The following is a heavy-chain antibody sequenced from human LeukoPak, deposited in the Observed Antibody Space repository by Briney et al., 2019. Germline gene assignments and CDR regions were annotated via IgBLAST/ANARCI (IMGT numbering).Heavy chain of an antibody. J-gene: IGHJ4*02. D-gene: IGHD1-26*01. V-gene: IGHV1-2*04. CDR1: GYTFTDYY. CDR3: ARAHTVLLGAGGY. Sequence: ASVKVSCKASGYTFTDYYIHWVRQAPGQGLEWMGWINPNNGDTNYAQKFQGWVTMTRDTSINTAYMELGRLTSDDTAVYFCARAHTVLLGAGGYWGQGTPVTVSS. CDR2: INPNNGDT.